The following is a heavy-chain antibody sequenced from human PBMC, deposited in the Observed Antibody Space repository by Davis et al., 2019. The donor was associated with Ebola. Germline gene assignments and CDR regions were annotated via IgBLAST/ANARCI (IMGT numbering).Heavy chain of an antibody. V-gene: IGHV3-53*05. CDR3: AKDRAGRSLDSSGYYYYYGMDV. D-gene: IGHD3-22*01. CDR2: IYSGGST. J-gene: IGHJ6*02. CDR1: GFTVSSNY. Sequence: PGGSLRLSCAASGFTVSSNYMSWVRQAPGKGLEWVSVIYSGGSTYYADSVKGRFTISRDNSKNTLYLQMNSLRAEDTAVYYCAKDRAGRSLDSSGYYYYYGMDVWGQGTTVTVSS.